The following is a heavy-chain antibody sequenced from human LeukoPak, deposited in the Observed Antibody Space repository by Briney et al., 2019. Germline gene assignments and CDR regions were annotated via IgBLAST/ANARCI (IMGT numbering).Heavy chain of an antibody. D-gene: IGHD3-22*01. Sequence: ASVKVSCKASAYPFTTYYIHWVRQAPGQGLEWMGIINPSGGSRNYAQKFQGRVTMTRDMSTSTVYLELSSLRSEDTATYYCARATFQDSSAYSDYYFDLWGQGALVTVSS. V-gene: IGHV1-46*01. CDR3: ARATFQDSSAYSDYYFDL. CDR2: INPSGGSR. J-gene: IGHJ4*02. CDR1: AYPFTTYY.